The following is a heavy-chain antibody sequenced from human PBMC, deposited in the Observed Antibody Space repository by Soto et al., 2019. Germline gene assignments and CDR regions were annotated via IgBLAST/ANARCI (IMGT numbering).Heavy chain of an antibody. Sequence: GSLRLSCAVSGFAVSNNYISWVRQAPGKGLEWVSVTYGIGSTSYADSEKGRFTVSRDNSKNTLYLQMNSLRAEDTAVYYCARQGGYFGELLYYYMDVWGKGTTVTVSS. CDR2: TYGIGST. D-gene: IGHD3-10*01. V-gene: IGHV3-66*04. CDR3: ARQGGYFGELLYYYMDV. J-gene: IGHJ6*03. CDR1: GFAVSNNY.